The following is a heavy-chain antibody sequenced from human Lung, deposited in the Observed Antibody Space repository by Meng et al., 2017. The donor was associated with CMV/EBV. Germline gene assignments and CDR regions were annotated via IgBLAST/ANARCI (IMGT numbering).Heavy chain of an antibody. V-gene: IGHV3-30*04. CDR2: ISYDGSNK. CDR1: GFTFSSYA. Sequence: GGSLRLXXAASGFTFSSYAMHWVRQAPGKGLEWVAVISYDGSNKYYADSVKGRFTISRDNSKNMLYLQMNSLRAEDSAVYFCAKGKWGGYYYYYVIDVWGQGXTVTVSS. J-gene: IGHJ6*02. CDR3: AKGKWGGYYYYYVIDV. D-gene: IGHD3-10*01.